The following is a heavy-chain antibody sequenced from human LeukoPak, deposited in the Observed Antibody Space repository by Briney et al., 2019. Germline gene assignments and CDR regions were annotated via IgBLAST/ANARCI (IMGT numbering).Heavy chain of an antibody. CDR2: IIPIIGTA. CDR3: ARDLGYYYDSSGYSHAFDI. CDR1: GGTFSSYA. J-gene: IGHJ3*02. Sequence: ASVKVSCKASGGTFSSYAISWLRQAPGQGLEWMGGIIPIIGTANYAQKFQGRVTITTDESTSTAYMELSSLRSGDTAVYYCARDLGYYYDSSGYSHAFDIWGQGTMVTVSS. V-gene: IGHV1-69*05. D-gene: IGHD3-22*01.